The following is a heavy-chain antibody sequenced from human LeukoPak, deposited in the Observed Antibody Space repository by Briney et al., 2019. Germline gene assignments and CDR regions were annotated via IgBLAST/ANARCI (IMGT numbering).Heavy chain of an antibody. Sequence: GGSLRLSCAASGFTFSSYAMHWVRQAPGKGLEWVAVISYDGNSKYYADSVKGRFTISRDNSKNTVYLQMDSLRPEDTAVYYCARVIISTKYYSGMDVWGQGTTVTVSS. CDR2: ISYDGNSK. CDR3: ARVIISTKYYSGMDV. D-gene: IGHD2/OR15-2a*01. V-gene: IGHV3-30*04. J-gene: IGHJ6*02. CDR1: GFTFSSYA.